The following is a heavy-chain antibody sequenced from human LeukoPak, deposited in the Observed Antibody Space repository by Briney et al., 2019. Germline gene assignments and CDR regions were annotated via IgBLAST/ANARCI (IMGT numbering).Heavy chain of an antibody. CDR1: GFTFADYY. CDR2: ISTSSSYT. J-gene: IGHJ4*02. D-gene: IGHD5-12*01. CDR3: ARGGFASSGTYFDY. Sequence: GGSQTLSCAASGFTFADYYMTWIRQAPGKGLEWVSYISTSSSYTDCADSVKGRFTISRDNAKNSLFLQMNSLRAEDTAVYYCARGGFASSGTYFDYWGEGPLVTVSS. V-gene: IGHV3-11*05.